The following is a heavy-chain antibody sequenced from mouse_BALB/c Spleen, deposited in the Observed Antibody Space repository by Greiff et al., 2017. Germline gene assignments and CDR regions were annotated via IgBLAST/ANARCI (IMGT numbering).Heavy chain of an antibody. V-gene: IGHV3-6*02. D-gene: IGHD2-4*01. Sequence: EVQLQESGPGLVKPSQSLSLTCSVTGYSITSGYYWNWIRQFPGNKLEWMGYISYDGSNNYNPSLKNRISITRDTSKNQFFLKLNSVTTEDTATYYCARGDDYENFDYWGQGTTLTVSS. J-gene: IGHJ2*01. CDR2: ISYDGSN. CDR3: ARGDDYENFDY. CDR1: GYSITSGYY.